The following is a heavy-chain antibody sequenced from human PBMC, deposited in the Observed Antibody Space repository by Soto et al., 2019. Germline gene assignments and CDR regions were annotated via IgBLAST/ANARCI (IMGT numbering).Heavy chain of an antibody. CDR3: ARARNLDY. CDR1: GFTFSSFW. J-gene: IGHJ4*02. CDR2: IKHDGSEK. Sequence: EVQLVESGGGLVQPGGSLRLSCAASGFTFSSFWMSWVRQAPGKGLEWVANIKHDGSEKYYVDSVKGRFTISRDNAKKSVYLQMNSLRAEDTAVYYCARARNLDYWGQGTLVTVSS. V-gene: IGHV3-7*04.